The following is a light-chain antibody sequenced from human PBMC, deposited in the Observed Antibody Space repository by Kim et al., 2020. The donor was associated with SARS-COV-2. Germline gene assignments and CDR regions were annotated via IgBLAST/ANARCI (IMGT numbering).Light chain of an antibody. CDR2: GAS. CDR3: QPSYSTPLT. Sequence: DIQMTQSPSSLSAFVGDRVTITCRASQSISSYLNWYQQKPGKAPKLLIYGASSLQSGVPSRFSGSGSGTDFTLTISSLQPEDFVTYYCQPSYSTPLTFGGGTKVDIK. V-gene: IGKV1-39*01. J-gene: IGKJ4*01. CDR1: QSISSY.